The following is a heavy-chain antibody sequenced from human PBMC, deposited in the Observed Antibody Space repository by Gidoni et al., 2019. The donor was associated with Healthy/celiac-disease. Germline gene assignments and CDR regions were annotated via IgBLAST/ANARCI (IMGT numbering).Heavy chain of an antibody. J-gene: IGHJ5*02. Sequence: QVQLVESGGGVVQPGRSLRLSCAASGFTFSSYAMHWVRKAPGKGLEWVAVISYAGSNKYYADSVKGRFTISRDNSKTTLYLQMTSLRAEDTAVYYCASLPEGITMVRGAYNWFDPWGQGTLVTVSS. CDR2: ISYAGSNK. CDR3: ASLPEGITMVRGAYNWFDP. CDR1: GFTFSSYA. V-gene: IGHV3-30-3*01. D-gene: IGHD3-10*01.